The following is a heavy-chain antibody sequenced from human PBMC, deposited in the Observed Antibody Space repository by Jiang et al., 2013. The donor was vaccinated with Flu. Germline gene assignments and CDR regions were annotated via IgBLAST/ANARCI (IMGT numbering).Heavy chain of an antibody. CDR3: ARARDLYGWEHYFDY. J-gene: IGHJ4*02. D-gene: IGHD3-10*01. Sequence: PGLVKPSQTLSLTCTVSGGSISSGGYYWTWIRQLPGKGLEWIGYIHDSGNTHYRPSLKGRLTISLDTSKNQFSLKLSSVTAADTAVYFCARARDLYGWEHYFDYWGQGTLVTVSS. CDR2: IHDSGNT. V-gene: IGHV4-31*03. CDR1: GGSISSGGYY.